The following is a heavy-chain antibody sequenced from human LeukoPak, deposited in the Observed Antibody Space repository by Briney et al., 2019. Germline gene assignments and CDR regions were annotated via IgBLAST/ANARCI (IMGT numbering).Heavy chain of an antibody. CDR2: VYQSGST. J-gene: IGHJ5*02. D-gene: IGHD3-10*01. V-gene: IGHV4-38-2*02. CDR1: GYFISSGYY. Sequence: SETLSLTCTVSGYFISSGYYWGWIRQPPGKGLEWIGSVYQSGSTYYNPSLKSRLSISVDTSKNQFSLKLSSVTAADTAVYYCARDRGVTVYNWFDPWGQGILVTVSS. CDR3: ARDRGVTVYNWFDP.